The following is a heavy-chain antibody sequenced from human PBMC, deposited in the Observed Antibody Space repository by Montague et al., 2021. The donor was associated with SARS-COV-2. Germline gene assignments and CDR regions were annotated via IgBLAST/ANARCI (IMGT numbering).Heavy chain of an antibody. V-gene: IGHV4-59*08. J-gene: IGHJ4*02. Sequence: SETLSLTCTVSGGSISSFYWSWFRQPPGKGLEWIGYIYDSGSTNYNPSLTSRVTMSGDTSKNQFSLKVNSVTAADTAVYYCARHYSATLPVVYWGQGTLVTVSS. D-gene: IGHD2-15*01. CDR2: IYDSGST. CDR1: GGSISSFY. CDR3: ARHYSATLPVVY.